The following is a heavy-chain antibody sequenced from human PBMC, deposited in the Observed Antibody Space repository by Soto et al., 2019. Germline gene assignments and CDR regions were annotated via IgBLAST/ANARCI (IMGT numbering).Heavy chain of an antibody. CDR3: EYFGETAAAPHP. D-gene: IGHD6-13*01. V-gene: IGHV3-23*01. J-gene: IGHJ5*02. CDR1: GFTFSSYA. CDR2: ISGSGGST. Sequence: GGSLRLSCAASGFTFSSYAMSWARQAPGKGLEWVSAISGSGGSTYYADSVKGRFTISRDNSKNTLYLQMNSLRAEDTAVYYCEYFGETAAAPHPWAQGTLLNVS.